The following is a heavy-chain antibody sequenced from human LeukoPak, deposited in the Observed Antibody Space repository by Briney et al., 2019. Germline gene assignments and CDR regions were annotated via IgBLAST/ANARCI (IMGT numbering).Heavy chain of an antibody. V-gene: IGHV3-23*01. CDR3: AKDHYDSSGYYYLGEYFDY. CDR1: GFNFTNYV. J-gene: IGHJ4*02. CDR2: FSGSGGHT. Sequence: SGGSLRLSCAASGFNFTNYVMGWVRQAPGKGLEWVSAFSGSGGHTYYADAVEGRFTISRDNSKNTLYLQMNSLRAEDTAVYYCAKDHYDSSGYYYLGEYFDYWGQGTLVTVSS. D-gene: IGHD3-22*01.